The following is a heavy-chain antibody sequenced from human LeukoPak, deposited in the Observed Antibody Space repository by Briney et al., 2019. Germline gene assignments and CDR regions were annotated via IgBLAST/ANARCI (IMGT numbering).Heavy chain of an antibody. V-gene: IGHV3-30*04. J-gene: IGHJ6*02. CDR2: ISYDGSNK. Sequence: GRSLRLSCAASGFTFSGYAMHWVRQAPGKGLEWVAVISYDGSNKYYADSVKGRFTISRDNSKNTLYLQMHSLRAEDTAVYYCTREKSQSRNYYYYGMDVWGQGTTVTVSS. CDR3: TREKSQSRNYYYYGMDV. CDR1: GFTFSGYA.